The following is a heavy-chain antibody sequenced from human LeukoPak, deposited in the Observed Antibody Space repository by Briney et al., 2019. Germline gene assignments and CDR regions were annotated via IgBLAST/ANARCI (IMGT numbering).Heavy chain of an antibody. CDR2: ISSSGSTI. J-gene: IGHJ4*02. CDR1: GFPIDEYA. CDR3: ARVGDYYDSSGYDY. Sequence: AGGSLRLSCTASGFPIDEYAMNWVRQAPGKGLEWVSYISSSGSTIYYADSVKGRFTISRDNAKNSLYLQMNSLRAEDTAVYYCARVGDYYDSSGYDYWGQGTLVTVSS. D-gene: IGHD3-22*01. V-gene: IGHV3-48*03.